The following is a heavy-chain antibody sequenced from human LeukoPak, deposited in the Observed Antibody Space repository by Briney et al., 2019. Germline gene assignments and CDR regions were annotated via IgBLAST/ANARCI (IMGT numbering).Heavy chain of an antibody. CDR1: GYTFTGYY. CDR3: ARGLDSSSWYYYYGMDV. J-gene: IGHJ6*02. CDR2: INPNSGGT. V-gene: IGHV1-2*04. Sequence: ASVKVSCKASGYTFTGYYMHWVRQAPGQGLEWMGWINPNSGGTNYAQKFQGWVTMTRDTSISTAYMELSRLRSDDTAVYYCARGLDSSSWYYYYGMDVWGQGTTVTVSS. D-gene: IGHD6-13*01.